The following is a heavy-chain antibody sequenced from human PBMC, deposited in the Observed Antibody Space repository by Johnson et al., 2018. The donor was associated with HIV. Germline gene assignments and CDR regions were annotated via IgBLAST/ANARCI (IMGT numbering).Heavy chain of an antibody. J-gene: IGHJ3*02. CDR1: GFTFDDYA. D-gene: IGHD6-13*01. Sequence: EVQLVESGGGLVQPGRSLRLSCAASGFTFDDYAIHWVRQAPGKGLEWVSVISWNSGSIGYADSVKGRFTISRDNAKNSLYLQMNSLRAEDTALYYCAKDMTPSKLAAFDIWGQGTMVTVSS. V-gene: IGHV3-9*01. CDR3: AKDMTPSKLAAFDI. CDR2: ISWNSGSI.